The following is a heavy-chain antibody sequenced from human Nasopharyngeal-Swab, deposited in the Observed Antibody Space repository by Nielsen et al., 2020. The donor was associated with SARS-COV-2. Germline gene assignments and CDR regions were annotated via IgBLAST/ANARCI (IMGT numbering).Heavy chain of an antibody. D-gene: IGHD3-22*01. Sequence: GESLKISCAASGFTFSSYDMTWVRQAPGKGLEWVSTISGSGGSTNYADSVKGRFTISRDNSKNTLYLQMNSLRAEDTAVYYCARGGSSGYWLVYWGQGTLVTVSS. CDR2: ISGSGGST. CDR1: GFTFSSYD. CDR3: ARGGSSGYWLVY. V-gene: IGHV3-23*01. J-gene: IGHJ4*02.